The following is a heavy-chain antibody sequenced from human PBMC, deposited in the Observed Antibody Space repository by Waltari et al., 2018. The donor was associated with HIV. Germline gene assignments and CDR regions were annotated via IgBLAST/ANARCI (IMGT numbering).Heavy chain of an antibody. CDR3: ARVSLAYYYDSSEGAFDI. CDR2: IYYSGST. D-gene: IGHD3-22*01. Sequence: GGSISSYYWSWIRQPPGKGLEWIGYIYYSGSTNYNPSLKSRVTISVDTSKNQFSLKLSSVTAADTAVYYCARVSLAYYYDSSEGAFDIWGQGTMVTVSS. V-gene: IGHV4-59*01. CDR1: GGSISSYY. J-gene: IGHJ3*02.